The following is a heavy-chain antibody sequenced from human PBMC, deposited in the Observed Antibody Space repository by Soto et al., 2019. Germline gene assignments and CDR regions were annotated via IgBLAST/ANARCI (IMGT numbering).Heavy chain of an antibody. Sequence: PGESLKISCKGSVYSFTSYWISWVRQMPGKGLEWMGRIDPSDSYTNYSPSFQGHVTISADKSISTAYLQWSSLKASDTAMYYCARTVGYSSGSFDYWGQGTLVTVSS. V-gene: IGHV5-10-1*01. D-gene: IGHD6-19*01. CDR1: VYSFTSYW. CDR2: IDPSDSYT. CDR3: ARTVGYSSGSFDY. J-gene: IGHJ4*02.